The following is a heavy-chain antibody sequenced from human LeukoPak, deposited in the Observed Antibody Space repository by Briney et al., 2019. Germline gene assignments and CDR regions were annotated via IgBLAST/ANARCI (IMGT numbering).Heavy chain of an antibody. V-gene: IGHV3-48*03. CDR2: ISSSGSTI. Sequence: GSLRLSCAASGFTFSSYEMNWVRQAPGKGLEWVSYISSSGSTIYYADSVKGRFTISRDNAKNSLYLQMNSLRAEDTAVYYCAKPSLYYYDTSGYYRYWYFDLWGRGTLVTVSS. CDR1: GFTFSSYE. CDR3: AKPSLYYYDTSGYYRYWYFDL. D-gene: IGHD3-22*01. J-gene: IGHJ2*01.